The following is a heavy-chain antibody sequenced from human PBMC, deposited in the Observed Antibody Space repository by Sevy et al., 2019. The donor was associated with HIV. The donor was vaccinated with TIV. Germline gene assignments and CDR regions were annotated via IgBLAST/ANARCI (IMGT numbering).Heavy chain of an antibody. V-gene: IGHV3-9*03. CDR2: ISWNSATI. CDR3: AKGAGSSLLTAIAY. D-gene: IGHD2-15*01. Sequence: GGSLRLSCAASGFTFDDYGMHWVRQAPGKGLEWVSGISWNSATIVDAETAKGRFTISRDNARNSLYLQMNSLRVAAMAFYYCAKGAGSSLLTAIAYWGQGTLVTASS. CDR1: GFTFDDYG. J-gene: IGHJ4*02.